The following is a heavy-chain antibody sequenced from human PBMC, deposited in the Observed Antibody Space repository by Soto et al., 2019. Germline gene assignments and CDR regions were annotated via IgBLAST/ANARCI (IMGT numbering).Heavy chain of an antibody. D-gene: IGHD6-13*01. CDR2: ISYEGSNK. Sequence: QVQLVESGGGVVQPGRSLRLSCAASGFTFSDHGMHWVRQAPGKGLEWVTVISYEGSNKYYADSVKGRFTISRENSKNTVYLHMNSLRADDTAVYYCAKGWPGYSSGWFAFDIWGQGTMVTVSS. CDR3: AKGWPGYSSGWFAFDI. CDR1: GFTFSDHG. J-gene: IGHJ3*02. V-gene: IGHV3-30*18.